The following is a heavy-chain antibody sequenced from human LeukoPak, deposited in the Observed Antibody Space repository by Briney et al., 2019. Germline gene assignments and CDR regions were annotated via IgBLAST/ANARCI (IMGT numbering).Heavy chain of an antibody. CDR3: SDNWFDP. J-gene: IGHJ5*02. CDR1: GFTFSNYW. Sequence: GGSLRLSCAASGFTFSNYWMHWVRQAPGKGLVWVSRINSDGINTSYADSVKGRFTISRDNAKNTLNLQMNSLRAEDTAVYHTSDNWFDPWGQGTLVTVFS. D-gene: IGHD3-3*01. V-gene: IGHV3-74*01. CDR2: INSDGINT.